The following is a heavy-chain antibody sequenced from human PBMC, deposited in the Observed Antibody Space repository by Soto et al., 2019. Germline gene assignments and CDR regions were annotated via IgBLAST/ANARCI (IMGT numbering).Heavy chain of an antibody. J-gene: IGHJ4*02. V-gene: IGHV3-33*01. CDR2: IWYDGSNK. D-gene: IGHD3-10*01. Sequence: PGGTLRLSCAASGFTFSSYGMHWVRQAPGKGLEWVAVIWYDGSNKYYADSVKGRFTISRDNSKNSLYLQMNSLRAEDTAVYYCARDLGFPPLDPFDYWGQGTLVTVSS. CDR3: ARDLGFPPLDPFDY. CDR1: GFTFSSYG.